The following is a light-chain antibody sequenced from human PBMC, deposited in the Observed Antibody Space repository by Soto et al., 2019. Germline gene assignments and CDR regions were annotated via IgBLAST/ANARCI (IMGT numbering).Light chain of an antibody. CDR2: GAS. CDR1: QTVMSN. V-gene: IGKV3-15*01. CDR3: PHYQNRPIT. Sequence: IVMTQSSATLAVSSGERATLSCSASQTVMSNLAWYQQKPGQAPRLLIYGASTRATGIPARFSGSGSGTDFTLTISSLQSEDFKVYCCPHYQNRPITFGQGTRLEIK. J-gene: IGKJ5*01.